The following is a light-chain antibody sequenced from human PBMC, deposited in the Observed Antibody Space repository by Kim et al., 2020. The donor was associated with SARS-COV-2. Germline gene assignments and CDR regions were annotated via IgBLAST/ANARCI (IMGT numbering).Light chain of an antibody. Sequence: QSITISCTATSSDVGGYNYVSWYQQHPGKAPKLMIYDVSKRPSGVSNRFSGSKSGNTASLTISGLQAEDEADYYCSSYTSSSTFVFGGGTQLTVL. CDR3: SSYTSSSTFV. CDR1: SSDVGGYNY. CDR2: DVS. V-gene: IGLV2-14*04. J-gene: IGLJ2*01.